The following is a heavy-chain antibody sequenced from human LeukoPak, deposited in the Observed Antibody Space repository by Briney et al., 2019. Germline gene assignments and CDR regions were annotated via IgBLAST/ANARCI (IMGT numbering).Heavy chain of an antibody. CDR2: INHSGST. D-gene: IGHD5-18*01. Sequence: SETLSLTCAVYGGSFSGNYWSWIRQPPGKGLEWIGEINHSGSTNYNPSLKSRVTISVDASKNQFSLKLSSVTAADTAVYYCARGASGYSYGYYYYYGMDVWGQGTTVTVSS. CDR3: ARGASGYSYGYYYYYGMDV. J-gene: IGHJ6*02. V-gene: IGHV4-34*01. CDR1: GGSFSGNY.